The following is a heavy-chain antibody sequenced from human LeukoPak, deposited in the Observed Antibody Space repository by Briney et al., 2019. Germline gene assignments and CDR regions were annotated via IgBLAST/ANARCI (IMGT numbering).Heavy chain of an antibody. CDR3: ARGTGYSSSWPPY. D-gene: IGHD6-13*01. CDR2: INPSGSST. V-gene: IGHV1-46*01. Sequence: ASVKVSCKASGYSFTSHYMHWVRQAPGQGLEWMGLINPSGSSTLYAQKFQGRVTMTRDMSTTTDYMELSSLRSEDTAVYYCARGTGYSSSWPPYWGQGTLVTVSS. CDR1: GYSFTSHY. J-gene: IGHJ4*02.